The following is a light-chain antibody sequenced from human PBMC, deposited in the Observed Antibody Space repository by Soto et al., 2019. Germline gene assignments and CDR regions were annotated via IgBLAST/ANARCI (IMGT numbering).Light chain of an antibody. CDR1: QDIRGA. Sequence: AIQLTQSPSSLSASVGDRVTITCRASQDIRGALAWYQQTPGKAPKILIYDVSTLQSGVPSRFSGSNSGKNFSLPINSPPPEGFATFFFQKFKCYPITFGQGTGLDIK. CDR2: DVS. J-gene: IGKJ5*01. CDR3: QKFKCYPIT. V-gene: IGKV1-13*02.